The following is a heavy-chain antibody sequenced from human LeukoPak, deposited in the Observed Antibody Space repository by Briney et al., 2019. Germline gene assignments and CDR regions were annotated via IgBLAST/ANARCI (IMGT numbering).Heavy chain of an antibody. CDR3: GRLYLESSPFYF. CDR1: GFTFTNYW. Sequence: PGESLRLSCAASGFTFTNYWMVWVRQAPGKGLEWVANINLVGREKYILDSVKGRFTIFRGNVQESLNLQTNSLSVETPALYSCGRLYLESSPFYFRGQGTVDSVSS. V-gene: IGHV3-7*01. J-gene: IGHJ4*02. CDR2: INLVGREK.